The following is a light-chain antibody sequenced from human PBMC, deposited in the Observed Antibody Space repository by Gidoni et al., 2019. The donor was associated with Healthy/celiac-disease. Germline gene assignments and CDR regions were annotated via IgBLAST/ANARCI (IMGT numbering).Light chain of an antibody. CDR3: QQSYSTPGT. J-gene: IGKJ1*01. V-gene: IGKV1-39*01. CDR1: QSISSY. Sequence: DLQMTQSPSSLSASVGDRVTITCRASQSISSYLNWYQQKPGKAPKLLIYAASSLQSGVPSRFSGSGSGTDFTLTISSLQPEDFATYYWQQSYSTPGTFGQGTKVEIK. CDR2: AAS.